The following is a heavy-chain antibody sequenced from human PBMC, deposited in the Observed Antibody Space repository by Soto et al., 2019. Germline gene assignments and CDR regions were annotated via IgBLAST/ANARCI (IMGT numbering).Heavy chain of an antibody. D-gene: IGHD3-22*01. CDR3: ARRKNYDGSGYYSTRGAFDI. V-gene: IGHV5-10-1*01. J-gene: IGHJ3*02. CDR1: GYSFTSYW. CDR2: IDPSDSYT. Sequence: PGESLKISYKGSGYSFTSYWISWERQMPGKGMEWMGRIDPSDSYTNYSPSFQGHVTISADKSISTAYLQWSSLKASDTAMYYCARRKNYDGSGYYSTRGAFDIWGQGTMVTVSS.